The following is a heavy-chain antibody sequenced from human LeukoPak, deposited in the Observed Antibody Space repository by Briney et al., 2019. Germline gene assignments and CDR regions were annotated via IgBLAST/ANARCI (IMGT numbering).Heavy chain of an antibody. CDR2: IKQDGSEK. J-gene: IGHJ4*02. D-gene: IGHD3-16*02. CDR3: ARLDYVWGSYRYNPSPFDY. V-gene: IGHV3-7*01. Sequence: SGGSLRLSCAASGFTFSSYWMSWVRQAPGKGLEWVANIKQDGSEKYYVDSVKGRFTISRDNAKNSLYLQMNSLRAEDTAVYYCARLDYVWGSYRYNPSPFDYWGQGTLVTVSS. CDR1: GFTFSSYW.